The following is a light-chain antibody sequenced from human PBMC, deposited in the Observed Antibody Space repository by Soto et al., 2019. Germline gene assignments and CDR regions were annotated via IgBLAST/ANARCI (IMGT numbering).Light chain of an antibody. Sequence: DIQMTQSPSTLSASVGDSVSINCRASQSISAWLAWYQQKPRKAPRLLIYKASTLEIGVPSRFSGSGSGTEFTLTISSLQPDDVAIYYCQQYNDYSWTFGQGTKVDLK. V-gene: IGKV1-5*03. CDR1: QSISAW. CDR2: KAS. CDR3: QQYNDYSWT. J-gene: IGKJ1*01.